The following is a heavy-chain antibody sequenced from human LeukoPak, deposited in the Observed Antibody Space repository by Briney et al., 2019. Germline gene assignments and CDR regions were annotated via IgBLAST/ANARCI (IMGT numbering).Heavy chain of an antibody. Sequence: ASVKVSCKASGYTFTSYTMHWVRQAAGQRLEWKGWINAGNGNTLYSQQFQGRVTITTYTFATTAYMELRSLRSEDTAVYYCTRARPLGDPEKFDYWGQGTLVTVSS. CDR3: TRARPLGDPEKFDY. D-gene: IGHD3-10*01. CDR1: GYTFTSYT. CDR2: INAGNGNT. V-gene: IGHV1-3*01. J-gene: IGHJ4*02.